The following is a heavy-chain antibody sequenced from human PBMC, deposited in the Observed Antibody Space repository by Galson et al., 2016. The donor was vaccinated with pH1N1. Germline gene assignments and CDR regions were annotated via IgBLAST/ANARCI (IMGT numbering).Heavy chain of an antibody. CDR2: IKPDGSEI. D-gene: IGHD2-8*01. CDR3: ARGRGDTNGYYLDF. V-gene: IGHV3-7*01. Sequence: SLRLSCAASTFTFSLYWMSWVRQAPGKGLEWVANIKPDGSEIYYVASVKGRFTISRDSANRSLYLQMNGLRAQDTAVYYCARGRGDTNGYYLDFWGQGTLVTVSS. CDR1: TFTFSLYW. J-gene: IGHJ4*02.